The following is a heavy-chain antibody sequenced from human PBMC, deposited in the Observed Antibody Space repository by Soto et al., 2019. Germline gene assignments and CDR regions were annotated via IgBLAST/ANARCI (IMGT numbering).Heavy chain of an antibody. Sequence: PSQTLSLTCDISGGSVSSNSAAWNWIRQSPSRGLEWLGRTYYRSKWYNDYAVSVKSRITINPDTSKNQFSLQLNSVTPEDTAVYYCARGRGQWLVVWFDPWGQGTLVTVSS. CDR3: ARGRGQWLVVWFDP. D-gene: IGHD6-19*01. CDR1: GGSVSSNSAA. CDR2: TYYRSKWYN. J-gene: IGHJ5*02. V-gene: IGHV6-1*01.